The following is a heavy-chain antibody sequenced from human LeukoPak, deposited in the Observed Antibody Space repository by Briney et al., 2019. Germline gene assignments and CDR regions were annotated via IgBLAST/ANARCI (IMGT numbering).Heavy chain of an antibody. J-gene: IGHJ4*02. V-gene: IGHV1-69*04. D-gene: IGHD1-14*01. CDR2: IYPMLGVD. Sequence: ASVKVSCKASGGSFSTYAVSWVRQAPGQGLEWMGRIYPMLGVDNYAQRFQGRVTITADKSTGTAYMELNSLTSEDTAVYYGAREGSGTSSPMAYWGQGTLVTVSS. CDR3: AREGSGTSSPMAY. CDR1: GGSFSTYA.